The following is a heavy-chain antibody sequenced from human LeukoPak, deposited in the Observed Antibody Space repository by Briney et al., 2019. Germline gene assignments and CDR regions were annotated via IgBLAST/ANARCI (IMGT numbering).Heavy chain of an antibody. J-gene: IGHJ5*02. CDR2: IKQDGSEK. D-gene: IGHD5-18*01. Sequence: GGALRLSCAASVYSFCSDWMSWGRQAPGKGLEWVANIKQDGSEKYYVDSVRGRFTISRDNAKNTPYLQMNSLRAEDTAVYYCAREVVGYSYGYDNWFDPWGQGTLVTVSS. CDR3: AREVVGYSYGYDNWFDP. V-gene: IGHV3-7*01. CDR1: VYSFCSDW.